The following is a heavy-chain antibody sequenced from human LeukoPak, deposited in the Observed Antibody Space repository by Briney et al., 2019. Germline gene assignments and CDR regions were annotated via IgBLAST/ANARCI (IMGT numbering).Heavy chain of an antibody. Sequence: PGGSLRLSCAASGLTFSSHWMHWVRQAPGKGLVWVSRITNDGSSTTYADSVKGRFTISRDNAKNMLYLQMNSLRAEDTAVYYCARALWSGPVYYGMDVWGQGTLVTVSS. CDR2: ITNDGSST. CDR1: GLTFSSHW. J-gene: IGHJ6*02. D-gene: IGHD3-10*01. V-gene: IGHV3-74*01. CDR3: ARALWSGPVYYGMDV.